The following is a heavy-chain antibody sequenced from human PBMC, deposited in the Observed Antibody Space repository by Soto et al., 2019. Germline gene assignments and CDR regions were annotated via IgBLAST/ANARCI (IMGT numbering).Heavy chain of an antibody. CDR1: RYTFTNFY. CDR3: ARSQVGRPLDV. J-gene: IGHJ6*02. CDR2: INPSGGST. D-gene: IGHD1-26*01. Sequence: RASVKVSFKACRYTFTNFYIHWLRQAPGQGLEWMGIINPSGGSTTYPQKFQGRVTMTRDTSTSTVHMELITLRSEDTAVYYCARSQVGRPLDVWGPGTTVTV. V-gene: IGHV1-46*01.